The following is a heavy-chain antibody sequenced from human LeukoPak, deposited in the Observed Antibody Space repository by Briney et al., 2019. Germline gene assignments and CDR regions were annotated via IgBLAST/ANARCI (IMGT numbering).Heavy chain of an antibody. CDR2: IYTSGNT. CDR3: ARHVNYYDSSGYPYYFDY. V-gene: IGHV4-4*07. J-gene: IGHJ4*02. CDR1: GGSISSYY. Sequence: SETLSLTCTVSGGSISSYYWSWIRQPAGKGLEWIGRIYTSGNTNYNPSLKSRVTMSVDTSKNQFSLKLSSVTAADTAVYYCARHVNYYDSSGYPYYFDYWGQGTLVTVSS. D-gene: IGHD3-22*01.